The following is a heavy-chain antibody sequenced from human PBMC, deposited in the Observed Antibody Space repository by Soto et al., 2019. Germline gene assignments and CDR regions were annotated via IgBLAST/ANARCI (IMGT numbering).Heavy chain of an antibody. V-gene: IGHV3-23*01. J-gene: IGHJ4*02. D-gene: IGHD4-17*01. CDR2: ISGTGGST. Sequence: EVQLLESGGGLVRPGGSLRLSCAASGFTFTSYAMTWVRQAPGKGLEWVSGISGTGGSTYYADSVKGRFTISRDKSKNNLYLHVNSRRAEDTAVYYCARGSAYSDYDLEYWGQGTLVTVSS. CDR1: GFTFTSYA. CDR3: ARGSAYSDYDLEY.